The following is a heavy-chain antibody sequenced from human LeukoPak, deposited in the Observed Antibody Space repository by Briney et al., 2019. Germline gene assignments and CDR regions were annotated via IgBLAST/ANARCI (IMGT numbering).Heavy chain of an antibody. D-gene: IGHD3-10*01. CDR2: IYTSGST. J-gene: IGHJ4*02. CDR1: GGSISSGSYY. Sequence: SETLSLTCTVSGGSISSGSYYWSWIRQPAGKGLEWIGRIYTSGSTNYNPSLKSRVTISVDTSKNQFSLKLSSVTAADTAVYYCAGFDYYGSGSIPIDYWGQGTLVTVSS. CDR3: AGFDYYGSGSIPIDY. V-gene: IGHV4-61*02.